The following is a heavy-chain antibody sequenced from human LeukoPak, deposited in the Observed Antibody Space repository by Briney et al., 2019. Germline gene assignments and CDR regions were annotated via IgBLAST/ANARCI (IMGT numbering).Heavy chain of an antibody. CDR3: AKEEIPNDY. J-gene: IGHJ4*02. CDR2: ISISGGTT. CDR1: GFTFSTSA. V-gene: IGHV3-23*01. Sequence: GGSLRLSCVVSGFTFSTSAMTWVRQAPGKGLEWVSGISISGGTTYYADSVAGRFTISRDNSKNTLYLQMNSLRAEDTAVYYCAKEEIPNDYWGQGTLVTVSS.